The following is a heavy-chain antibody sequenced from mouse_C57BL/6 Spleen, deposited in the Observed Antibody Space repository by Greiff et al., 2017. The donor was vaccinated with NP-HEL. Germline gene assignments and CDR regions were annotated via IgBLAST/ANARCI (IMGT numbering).Heavy chain of an antibody. V-gene: IGHV14-3*01. D-gene: IGHD1-1*01. CDR1: GFNIKNTY. Sequence: EVQLQQSVAELVRPGASVKLSCTASGFNIKNTYMHWVKQRPEQGLEWIGRIDPANGNTKYAPKFQGKATLTADKSSSTAYMQLNSLTSEDSAVYFCARWHYGSSYWYFDVWGTGTTVTVSS. J-gene: IGHJ1*03. CDR2: IDPANGNT. CDR3: ARWHYGSSYWYFDV.